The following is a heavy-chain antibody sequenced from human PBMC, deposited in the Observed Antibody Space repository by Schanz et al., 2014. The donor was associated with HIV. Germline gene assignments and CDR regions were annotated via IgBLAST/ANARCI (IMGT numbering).Heavy chain of an antibody. CDR3: ARDPLVAKYYSGMDA. J-gene: IGHJ6*02. V-gene: IGHV1-18*01. CDR2: INGYNGHT. Sequence: QVHLVQSGAEVRDPGASVKVSCRSSGYTFTRYGISWVRQAPGQGLEWMGWINGYNGHTIYAQSFQDKLTMTTDTSTSTAYMELRGLKSDDTAVYYCARDPLVAKYYSGMDAWGQGTTVTVSS. CDR1: GYTFTRYG.